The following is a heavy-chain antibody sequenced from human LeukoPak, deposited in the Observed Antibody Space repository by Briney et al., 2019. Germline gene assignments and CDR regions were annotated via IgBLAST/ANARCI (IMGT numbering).Heavy chain of an antibody. CDR2: ISSTGSYI. Sequence: GGSLRLSCAASGFSFSDYNINWVRQAPGKGLERVSSISSTGSYIFYGDSVKGRFTISRDNANNSLFLQMNSLRVEDTAVYYCARDGSRNDFWSGYNFFDYWGQGTVVTVSS. CDR1: GFSFSDYN. V-gene: IGHV3-21*01. J-gene: IGHJ4*02. D-gene: IGHD3-3*01. CDR3: ARDGSRNDFWSGYNFFDY.